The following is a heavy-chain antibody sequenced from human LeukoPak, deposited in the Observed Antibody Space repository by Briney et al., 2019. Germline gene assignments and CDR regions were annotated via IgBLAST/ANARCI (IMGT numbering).Heavy chain of an antibody. CDR2: IYYSGST. D-gene: IGHD3-16*01. CDR3: ARASWGPHAFDM. V-gene: IGHV4-61*08. Sequence: SETLSLTCAVSGGSISSGGYSWSWIRQPPGKGLEWIGYIYYSGSTNYNPSLKSRVTISVDTSKNQFSLKLSSVTAADTAVYYCARASWGPHAFDMWGQGTMVTVSS. CDR1: GGSISSGGYS. J-gene: IGHJ3*02.